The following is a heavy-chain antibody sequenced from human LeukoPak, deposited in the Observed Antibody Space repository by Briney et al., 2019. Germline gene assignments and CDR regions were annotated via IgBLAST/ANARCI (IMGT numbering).Heavy chain of an antibody. D-gene: IGHD6-6*01. Sequence: GGSLRLSCAASGFTFSSYAMHWVRQAPGKGLEWVAVISYDGSDKYYADAVKGRFTISRDNAKNSLYLQMNSLRAEDTALYYCAKGYSSSPESYYFDYWGQGTLVTVSS. CDR2: ISYDGSDK. J-gene: IGHJ4*02. V-gene: IGHV3-30*04. CDR3: AKGYSSSPESYYFDY. CDR1: GFTFSSYA.